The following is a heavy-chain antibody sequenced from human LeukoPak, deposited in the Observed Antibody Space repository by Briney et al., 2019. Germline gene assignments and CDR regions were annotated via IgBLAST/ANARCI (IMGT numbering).Heavy chain of an antibody. D-gene: IGHD6-19*01. CDR2: INYSGST. CDR3: ARHIAVAGTGFDY. Sequence: PSETLSLTCTVSGGSISSYYWSWFRQPPGKGLEWIGYINYSGSTNYNPSLKSRVTISVDTSKNQFSLKLSSVTAADTAVYYCARHIAVAGTGFDYWGQGTLVTVSS. V-gene: IGHV4-59*08. CDR1: GGSISSYY. J-gene: IGHJ4*02.